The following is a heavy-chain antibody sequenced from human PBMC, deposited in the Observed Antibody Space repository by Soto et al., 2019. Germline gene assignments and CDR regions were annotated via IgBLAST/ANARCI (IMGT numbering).Heavy chain of an antibody. D-gene: IGHD5-12*01. J-gene: IGHJ5*02. Sequence: QVQLQESGPGLVKPSDTLSLTCAVSGYSISSSNWWGWIRQPPGKGLEWIGYIYYSGSTYYNPSLKSRVTMSVDTSKNQFSLKLSSVTAVDTAVYYCARNPGGYSGYDSWFDPWGQGTLVTVSS. CDR3: ARNPGGYSGYDSWFDP. V-gene: IGHV4-28*01. CDR1: GYSISSSNW. CDR2: IYYSGST.